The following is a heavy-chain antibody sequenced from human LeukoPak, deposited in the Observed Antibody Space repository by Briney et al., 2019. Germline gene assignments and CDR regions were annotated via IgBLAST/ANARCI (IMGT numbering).Heavy chain of an antibody. Sequence: SETLSLTCTVSGGSISSGGYYWSWIRQPPGKGLEWIGYIYHSGSTYYNPSLKSRVTISVDRSKNQFSLKLSSVTAADTAVYYCARDERLNGGLDYWGQGTLVTVSS. CDR1: GGSISSGGYY. CDR2: IYHSGST. CDR3: ARDERLNGGLDY. D-gene: IGHD2-8*01. J-gene: IGHJ4*02. V-gene: IGHV4-30-2*01.